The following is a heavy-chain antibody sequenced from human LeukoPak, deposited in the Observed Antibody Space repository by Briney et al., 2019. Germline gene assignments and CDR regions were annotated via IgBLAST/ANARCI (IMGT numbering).Heavy chain of an antibody. Sequence: GRSLRLSCAASGFTFDDYAMHWVRQAPGKGLEWVSGISWNSGSIGYADSVKGRFTISRDNAKNSLYLQMNSLRAEDTALYYCARVGPINCSGGSCYSVAKWFDPWGQGTLVTVSS. CDR2: ISWNSGSI. J-gene: IGHJ5*02. CDR3: ARVGPINCSGGSCYSVAKWFDP. D-gene: IGHD2-15*01. V-gene: IGHV3-9*01. CDR1: GFTFDDYA.